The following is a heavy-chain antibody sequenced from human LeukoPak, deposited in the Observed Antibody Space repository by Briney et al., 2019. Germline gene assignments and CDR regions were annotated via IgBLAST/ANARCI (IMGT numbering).Heavy chain of an antibody. J-gene: IGHJ4*02. Sequence: PGESLRLSCAASGFTFDGYGMSWVRQAPGKGLELVSGINWNGGSTGYADSVKGRFTISRDNAKNSLYLQMNSLRAEDTALYYCAREHYDFWGGPMIPRQDYWGQGTLVTVSS. CDR2: INWNGGST. V-gene: IGHV3-20*04. CDR3: AREHYDFWGGPMIPRQDY. CDR1: GFTFDGYG. D-gene: IGHD3-3*01.